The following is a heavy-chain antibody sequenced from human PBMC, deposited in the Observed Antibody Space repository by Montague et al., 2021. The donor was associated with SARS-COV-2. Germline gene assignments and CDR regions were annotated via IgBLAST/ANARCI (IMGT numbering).Heavy chain of an antibody. Sequence: SETLSLTCAVYGGSFSDYYWTWIRQPPGKGLEWLGEANHSGRINYNPSLKSRITISVDTSKNQFSLRLSSVTAADTAVYYCARGRVDTIMILVVLTGAAHYFDSWGQGTLVSVSS. V-gene: IGHV4-34*01. CDR1: GGSFSDYY. J-gene: IGHJ4*02. D-gene: IGHD3-22*01. CDR2: ANHSGRI. CDR3: ARGRVDTIMILVVLTGAAHYFDS.